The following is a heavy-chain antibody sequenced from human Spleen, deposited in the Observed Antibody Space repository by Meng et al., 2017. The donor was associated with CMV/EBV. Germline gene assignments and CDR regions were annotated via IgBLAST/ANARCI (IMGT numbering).Heavy chain of an antibody. CDR1: GFTFSSYA. CDR2: ISGSGGST. D-gene: IGHD3-10*01. J-gene: IGHJ4*02. V-gene: IGHV3-23*01. CDR3: AKEQDVLLWFGGMDY. Sequence: GESLKISCAASGFTFSSYAMSWVRQAPGKGLEWVSAISGSGGSTYYADSVKGRFTISRDNSKNTLYLQMNSLRAEDTAVYYCAKEQDVLLWFGGMDYWGQGTLVTVSS.